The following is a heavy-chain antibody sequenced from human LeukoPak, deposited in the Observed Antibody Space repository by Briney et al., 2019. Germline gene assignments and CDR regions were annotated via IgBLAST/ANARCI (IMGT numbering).Heavy chain of an antibody. CDR3: ARLGWYYYDSSGYNDY. CDR1: GGSISSSSYY. D-gene: IGHD3-22*01. V-gene: IGHV4-39*07. J-gene: IGHJ4*02. Sequence: SETLSLTCTVSGGSISSSSYYWGWIRQPPGKGLEWIGSIYYSGSTYYNPSLKSRVTISVDTSKNQFSLKLSSVTAADTAVYYCARLGWYYYDSSGYNDYWGQGTLVTVSS. CDR2: IYYSGST.